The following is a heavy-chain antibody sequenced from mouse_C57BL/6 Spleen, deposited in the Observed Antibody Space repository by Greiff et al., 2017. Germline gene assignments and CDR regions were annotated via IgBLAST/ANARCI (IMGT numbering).Heavy chain of an antibody. CDR3: ARSRTPYYFDY. J-gene: IGHJ2*01. D-gene: IGHD5-1*01. CDR1: GYAFTNYL. CDR2: INPGSGGT. V-gene: IGHV1-54*01. Sequence: QVQLQQSGAELVRPGTSVKVSCKASGYAFTNYLIEWVKQRPGQGLAWIGVINPGSGGTNYNEKFKGKATLTADKSSSTAYMQLSSLTSEDSAVYFCARSRTPYYFDYWGQGTTLTVSS.